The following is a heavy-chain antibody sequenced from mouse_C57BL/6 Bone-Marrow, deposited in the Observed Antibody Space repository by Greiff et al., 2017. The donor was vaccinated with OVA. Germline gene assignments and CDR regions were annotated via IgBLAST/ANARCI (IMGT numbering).Heavy chain of an antibody. CDR1: GFSFNTYA. Sequence: EVKLQESGGGLVQPKGSLKLSCAASGFSFNTYAMNWVRQAPGKGLEWVARIRSKSNNYATYYADSVKDRFTISRDDSESMLYLQMNNLKTEDTAMYYCVRDYGSRDYAMDYWGQGTSVTVSS. D-gene: IGHD1-1*01. CDR2: IRSKSNNYAT. V-gene: IGHV10-1*01. CDR3: VRDYGSRDYAMDY. J-gene: IGHJ4*01.